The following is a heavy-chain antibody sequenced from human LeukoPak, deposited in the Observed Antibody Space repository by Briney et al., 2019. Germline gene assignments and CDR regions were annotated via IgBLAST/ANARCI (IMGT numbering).Heavy chain of an antibody. Sequence: GGPLRLSCAASGFTFSSYSMNWVRQAPGKGLEWVSSISSSSSYIYYADSVKGRFTISRDNAKNSLYLQMNSLRAEDTAVYYCARDRSFIAVAGTWYFDLWGRGTPVTVSS. J-gene: IGHJ2*01. V-gene: IGHV3-21*01. CDR3: ARDRSFIAVAGTWYFDL. CDR2: ISSSSSYI. D-gene: IGHD6-19*01. CDR1: GFTFSSYS.